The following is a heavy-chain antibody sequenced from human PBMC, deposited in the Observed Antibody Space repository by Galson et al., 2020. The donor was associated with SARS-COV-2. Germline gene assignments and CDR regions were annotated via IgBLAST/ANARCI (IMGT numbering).Heavy chain of an antibody. V-gene: IGHV3-30*04. Sequence: GESLKISCAASGFTFSSYAMHWVRQAPGKGLEWVAVISYDGSNKYYADSVQGRFTISRDNSKNTLYLQMNSLRAEDTAVYYCARTLLDNCSGGSCYYYYYMGVWGKGTTVTISS. CDR2: ISYDGSNK. D-gene: IGHD2-15*01. CDR1: GFTFSSYA. CDR3: ARTLLDNCSGGSCYYYYYMGV. J-gene: IGHJ6*03.